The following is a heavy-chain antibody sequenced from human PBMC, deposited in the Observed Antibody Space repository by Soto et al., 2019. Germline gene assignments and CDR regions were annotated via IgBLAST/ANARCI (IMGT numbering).Heavy chain of an antibody. J-gene: IGHJ6*02. D-gene: IGHD3-10*01. V-gene: IGHV5-51*01. CDR1: RYSFTSYW. CDR3: ARLLTIIRGVTTYGMDV. Sequence: PGESLKISCKGSRYSFTSYWIAWVRQMPGKGLEWMGIIYPGDSDTTYSPSFQGQVTISADKSISTVYLQWSSLKASDTAMYYCARLLTIIRGVTTYGMDVWGQGTTVTVSS. CDR2: IYPGDSDT.